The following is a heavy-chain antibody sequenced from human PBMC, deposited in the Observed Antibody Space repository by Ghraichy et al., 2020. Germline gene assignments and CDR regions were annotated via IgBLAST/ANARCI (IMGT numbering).Heavy chain of an antibody. CDR2: IYWDDDK. J-gene: IGHJ2*01. CDR3: VRHEDYYRNWYFDL. V-gene: IGHV2-5*02. Sequence: SGPTLVKPTQTLTLTCTFSGFLLSTRGVGVGWIRQPPGKALDWLALIYWDDDKFYSPSLRSRLSITKDTSKNLVVLIMTDMDPVDTATYYCVRHEDYYRNWYFDLWGRGTLVTVSS. D-gene: IGHD3-10*01. CDR1: GFLLSTRGVG.